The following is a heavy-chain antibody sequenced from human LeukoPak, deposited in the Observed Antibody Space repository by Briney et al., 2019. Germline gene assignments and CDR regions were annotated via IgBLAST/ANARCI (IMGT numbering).Heavy chain of an antibody. CDR2: IDADGST. V-gene: IGHV3-74*01. CDR3: AKASDIVVVPAAIGLFGY. D-gene: IGHD2-2*02. Sequence: QPGGSLRLSCAASGFTFSSFWMHWVRHAPEKGLVWVSRIDADGSTNYADSVKGRFTISRDNSKNTLYLQMNSLRAEDTAVYYCAKASDIVVVPAAIGLFGYWGQGTLVTVSS. CDR1: GFTFSSFW. J-gene: IGHJ4*02.